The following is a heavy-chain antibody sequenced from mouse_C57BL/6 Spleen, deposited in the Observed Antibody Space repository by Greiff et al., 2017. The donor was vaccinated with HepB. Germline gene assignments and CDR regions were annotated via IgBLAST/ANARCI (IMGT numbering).Heavy chain of an antibody. V-gene: IGHV1-26*01. Sequence: EVQLQQSGPELVKPGASVKISCKASGYTFTDYYMNWVKQSHGKSLEWIGDINPNNGGTSYNQKFKGKATLTVDKSSSTAYMELRSLTSEDSAVYYCARQPFYGSSHYWYFDVWGTGTTVTVSS. D-gene: IGHD1-1*01. CDR3: ARQPFYGSSHYWYFDV. J-gene: IGHJ1*03. CDR2: INPNNGGT. CDR1: GYTFTDYY.